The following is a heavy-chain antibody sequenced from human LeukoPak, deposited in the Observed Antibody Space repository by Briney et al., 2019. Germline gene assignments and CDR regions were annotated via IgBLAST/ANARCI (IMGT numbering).Heavy chain of an antibody. J-gene: IGHJ4*02. Sequence: GGSLRLSCAASGFTFSSYWMTWVRQAPGKGLEWVSAISGRSGSTYYADSVKGRFTISRDNFKNTLFLQMNSLRDEDTAVYYCAKDPTHYRVWDDYDSSVMSHWGQGTQVTVSS. V-gene: IGHV3-23*01. D-gene: IGHD3-22*01. CDR3: AKDPTHYRVWDDYDSSVMSH. CDR1: GFTFSSYW. CDR2: ISGRSGST.